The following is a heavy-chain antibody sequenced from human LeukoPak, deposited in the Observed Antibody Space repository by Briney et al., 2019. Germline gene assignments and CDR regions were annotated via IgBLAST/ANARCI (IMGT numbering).Heavy chain of an antibody. J-gene: IGHJ4*02. D-gene: IGHD3-22*01. CDR2: IPWNSDSV. Sequence: GRSLGLSCAASGFTFDDHAMHWVRQAPGKGLEWVSGIPWNSDSVDYADSVKGRFTISRDNAKNSLYLQMNSLRAEDTALYYCGKSPGSTYYYSLVDYWGQGTLVTVSS. CDR1: GFTFDDHA. V-gene: IGHV3-9*01. CDR3: GKSPGSTYYYSLVDY.